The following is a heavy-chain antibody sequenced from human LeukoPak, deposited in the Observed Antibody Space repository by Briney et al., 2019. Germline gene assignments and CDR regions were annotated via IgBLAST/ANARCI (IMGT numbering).Heavy chain of an antibody. J-gene: IGHJ3*02. CDR1: GFTFSSYA. CDR3: AKEGIDYVGSEGAFDI. CDR2: ISGSGGST. Sequence: RGGSLRLSCAASGFTFSSYAMSWVREAPGKGLEWVSAISGSGGSTYYADSVKGRFTISRDNSKNTLYLQMNSLRAEDTAVYYCAKEGIDYVGSEGAFDIWGQGTMVTVSS. D-gene: IGHD3-10*02. V-gene: IGHV3-23*01.